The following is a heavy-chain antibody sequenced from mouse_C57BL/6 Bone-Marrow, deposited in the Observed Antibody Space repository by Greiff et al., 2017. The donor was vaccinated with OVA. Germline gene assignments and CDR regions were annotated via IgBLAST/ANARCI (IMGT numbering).Heavy chain of an antibody. V-gene: IGHV1-69*01. CDR2: IDPSDSYT. CDR1: GYTFTSYW. Sequence: VQLQQPGAELVMPGASVKLSCKASGYTFTSYWMHWVKQRPGQGLEWIGEIDPSDSYTNYNQKFKGKSTLTVDKSSSTAYLQLSSLTSEDSAVYYCAREGGIYYGNFNWGQGTLVTVTA. J-gene: IGHJ3*01. D-gene: IGHD2-1*01. CDR3: AREGGIYYGNFN.